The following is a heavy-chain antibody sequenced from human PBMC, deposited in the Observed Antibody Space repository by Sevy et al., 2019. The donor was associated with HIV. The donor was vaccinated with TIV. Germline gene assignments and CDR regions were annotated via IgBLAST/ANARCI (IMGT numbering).Heavy chain of an antibody. CDR1: GGTFSSYA. D-gene: IGHD4-17*01. Sequence: ASVKVSCKASGGTFSSYAISWVRQAPGQGLEWMGRIIPIFGTANFAQKFQGRVTITADESTSTAYKERSSLRSEDTAVYYCARVPFYGDYDNYYFFGMDVWGQGTTVTVSS. CDR3: ARVPFYGDYDNYYFFGMDV. J-gene: IGHJ6*02. CDR2: IIPIFGTA. V-gene: IGHV1-69*13.